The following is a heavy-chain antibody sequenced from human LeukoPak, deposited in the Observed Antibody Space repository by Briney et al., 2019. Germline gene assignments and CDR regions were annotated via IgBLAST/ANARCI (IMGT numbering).Heavy chain of an antibody. CDR2: IKQDGSEK. J-gene: IGHJ4*02. D-gene: IGHD1-1*01. CDR3: ARDGSNWNDVYFDY. CDR1: GFTFSSYW. V-gene: IGHV3-7*01. Sequence: GGSLRLSCAASGFTFSSYWMSWVRQAPGKGLEWVANIKQDGSEKYYVDSVKGRFTISRDNAKNSLYLQMNSLRAEDTAVYHCARDGSNWNDVYFDYWGQGTLVTVSS.